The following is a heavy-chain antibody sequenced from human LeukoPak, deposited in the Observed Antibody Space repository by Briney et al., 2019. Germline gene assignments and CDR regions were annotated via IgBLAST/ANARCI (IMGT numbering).Heavy chain of an antibody. CDR1: GYTFITHW. V-gene: IGHV5-51*01. D-gene: IGHD2-2*01. Sequence: GESLKISCKGSGYTFITHWIGWVRQMPGKGLEWMGIVYPYVSNTRYSPSFQGQVIISADKSISTAYLQWSSLKASDTAMYYCARGNANTLGEFLDYWGQGTLVIVSS. J-gene: IGHJ4*02. CDR3: ARGNANTLGEFLDY. CDR2: VYPYVSNT.